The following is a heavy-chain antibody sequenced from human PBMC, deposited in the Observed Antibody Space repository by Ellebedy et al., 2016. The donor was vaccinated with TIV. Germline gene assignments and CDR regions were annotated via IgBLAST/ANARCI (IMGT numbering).Heavy chain of an antibody. CDR2: ISGSGGST. CDR3: AKHGWELPRGGAFDI. V-gene: IGHV3-23*01. CDR1: GFTFSSYA. D-gene: IGHD1-26*01. J-gene: IGHJ3*02. Sequence: GESLKISXAASGFTFSSYAMSWVRQAPGKGLEWVSAISGSGGSTYYADSVKGRFTISRDNSKNTLYLQMNSLRAEDTAVYYCAKHGWELPRGGAFDIWGQGTMVTVSS.